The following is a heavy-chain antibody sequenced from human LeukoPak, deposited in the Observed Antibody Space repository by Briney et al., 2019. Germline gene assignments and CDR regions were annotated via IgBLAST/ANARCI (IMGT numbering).Heavy chain of an antibody. D-gene: IGHD3-16*02. V-gene: IGHV4-34*01. Sequence: SETLSLTCAVYGGSFSGYYWSWIRQPPGKGLGWIGEINHSGSTNYNPSLKSRVTISVDTSKNQFSLKLSSVTAADTAVYYCARGNPKNDYIWGSYRSWFDPWGQGTLVTVSS. CDR1: GGSFSGYY. CDR3: ARGNPKNDYIWGSYRSWFDP. J-gene: IGHJ5*02. CDR2: INHSGST.